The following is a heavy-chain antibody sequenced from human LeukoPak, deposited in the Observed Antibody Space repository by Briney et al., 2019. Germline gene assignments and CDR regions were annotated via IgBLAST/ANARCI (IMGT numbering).Heavy chain of an antibody. J-gene: IGHJ5*02. CDR1: GYTFTGYY. CDR3: AREVEPAVPGWFDP. D-gene: IGHD2-2*01. CDR2: INPNSGGT. Sequence: ASVKVSCKASGYTFTGYYMHWVRQAPGQGLEWMGWINPNSGGTNYAQKFQGRVTMTRDTSISTAYMELSRLRSDDTAVYYCAREVEPAVPGWFDPWGQGTLVTVSS. V-gene: IGHV1-2*02.